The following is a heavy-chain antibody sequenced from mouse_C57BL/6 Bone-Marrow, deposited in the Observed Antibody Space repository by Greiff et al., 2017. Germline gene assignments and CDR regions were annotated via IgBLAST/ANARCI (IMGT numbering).Heavy chain of an antibody. D-gene: IGHD6-1*01. CDR3: TRWSAPEFYYAMDY. V-gene: IGHV1-69*01. J-gene: IGHJ4*01. CDR1: GYTFTSYW. CDR2: IDPSDSYT. Sequence: VQLQQPGAELVMPGASVKLSCKASGYTFTSYWMHWVKQRPGQGLEWIGEIDPSDSYTNSNPKFKGQSTLTVDKSSSTAYMQLSSLTSEDSAVYYCTRWSAPEFYYAMDYWGQGTSVTGSS.